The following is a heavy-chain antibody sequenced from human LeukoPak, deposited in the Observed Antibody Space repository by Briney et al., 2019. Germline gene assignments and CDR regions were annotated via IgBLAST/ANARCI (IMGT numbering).Heavy chain of an antibody. V-gene: IGHV3-11*04. D-gene: IGHD6-19*01. CDR1: GFTFSDYY. CDR3: AGYSSGWFGAFHI. J-gene: IGHJ3*02. Sequence: GRSLRLSCAASGFTFSDYYMNWIRQAPGKGLEWISYISSSGGTIYYADSVKGRFTISRDNAKNSLYLQMNSLRAEDTAVYYCAGYSSGWFGAFHIWGQGTMVTVSS. CDR2: ISSSGGTI.